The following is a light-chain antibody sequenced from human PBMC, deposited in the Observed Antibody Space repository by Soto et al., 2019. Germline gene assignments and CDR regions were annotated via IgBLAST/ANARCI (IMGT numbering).Light chain of an antibody. V-gene: IGLV2-23*01. CDR3: CSYAGSGTDNYV. Sequence: QSALTQPDSVSGSPGQSITISCTGTSSDIGTYNLVSWYQHYPGKAPKLMIYEGIKRPSGVSNRFSGSKSGNTAFLTISGLQAEDEADYYCCSYAGSGTDNYVFGSGTKVTVL. CDR2: EGI. CDR1: SSDIGTYNL. J-gene: IGLJ1*01.